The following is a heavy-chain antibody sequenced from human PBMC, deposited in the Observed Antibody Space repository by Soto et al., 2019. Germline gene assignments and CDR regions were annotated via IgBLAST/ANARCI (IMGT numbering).Heavy chain of an antibody. CDR1: GGSFSGYY. Sequence: SETLSLTCAVYGGSFSGYYWSWIRQPPGKGLEWIGEINHSGSTNYNPSLKSRVTISVDTSKNQFSLKLSSVTAADTAVYYCARIYGYYEYYYYYFLAVRAQGTTVTVSS. V-gene: IGHV4-34*01. D-gene: IGHD4-17*01. J-gene: IGHJ6*03. CDR3: ARIYGYYEYYYYYFLAV. CDR2: INHSGST.